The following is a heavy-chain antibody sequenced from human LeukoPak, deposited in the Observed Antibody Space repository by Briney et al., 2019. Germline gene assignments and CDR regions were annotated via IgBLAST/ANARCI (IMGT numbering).Heavy chain of an antibody. CDR3: AKSPPYGDYAPFDY. J-gene: IGHJ4*02. Sequence: GGSLRLSCAASGFTLSSYAMSWVRQAPGKGLEWVSAISGSGGSTYYADSVKGRFTISRDNSKNTLYLQMNSLRVEDTAVYYCAKSPPYGDYAPFDYWGQGTLVTVSS. CDR2: ISGSGGST. CDR1: GFTLSSYA. V-gene: IGHV3-23*01. D-gene: IGHD4-17*01.